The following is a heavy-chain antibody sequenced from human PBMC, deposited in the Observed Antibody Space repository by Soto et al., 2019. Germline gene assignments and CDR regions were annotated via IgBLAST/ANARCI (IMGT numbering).Heavy chain of an antibody. CDR1: GYSFTSYW. V-gene: IGHV5-10-1*01. CDR2: IDPSDSYT. J-gene: IGHJ6*02. Sequence: PGESLKISCKGSGYSFTSYWISWVRQMPGKGLEWMGRIDPSDSYTNYSPSFQGHVTISADKSISTAYLQWSSLKASDTAMYYCARQGIAARPGGHYYYYYGMDVWGQGTTVTVSS. CDR3: ARQGIAARPGGHYYYYYGMDV. D-gene: IGHD6-6*01.